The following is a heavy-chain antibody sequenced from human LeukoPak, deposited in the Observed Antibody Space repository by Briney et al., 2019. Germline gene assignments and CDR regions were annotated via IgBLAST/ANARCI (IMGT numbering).Heavy chain of an antibody. Sequence: ASVKVSCKASGYTFTSYDINWVRQAPGQGLEWMGWINPNSGGTNYAQKFQGRVTMTRDTSISTAYMELSRLRSDDTAVYYCARDYITIFGVVITGMDVWGQGTTVTVSS. CDR2: INPNSGGT. V-gene: IGHV1-2*02. D-gene: IGHD3-3*01. CDR1: GYTFTSYD. CDR3: ARDYITIFGVVITGMDV. J-gene: IGHJ6*02.